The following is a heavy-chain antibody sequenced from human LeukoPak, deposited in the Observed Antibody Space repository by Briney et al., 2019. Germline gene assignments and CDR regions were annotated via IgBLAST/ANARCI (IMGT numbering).Heavy chain of an antibody. V-gene: IGHV3-30*02. D-gene: IGHD6-13*01. Sequence: GGSLRLSCAASGLTFSSYGMYWVREAPGKGLEWGAGIRYDVSNKYYADSGKGRFTISRDNSKNTLYLQTHSLRTEDTALYYCAKDWAAAGTTSVFAYWGQGTLVTVSS. CDR1: GLTFSSYG. CDR3: AKDWAAAGTTSVFAY. J-gene: IGHJ4*02. CDR2: IRYDVSNK.